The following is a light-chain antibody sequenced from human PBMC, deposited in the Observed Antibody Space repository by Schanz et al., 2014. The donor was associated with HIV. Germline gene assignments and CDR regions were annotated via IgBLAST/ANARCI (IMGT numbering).Light chain of an antibody. V-gene: IGLV2-14*03. CDR2: GVT. CDR3: SSYAGSNSVV. J-gene: IGLJ2*01. Sequence: QSALTQPASVSGSPGQSITISCAGTSGDIGTFAAVSWYQQHPDRAPRLLIYGVTSRPSGISSRFSGSASGNTASLTISGLQAEDEADYYCSSYAGSNSVVFGGGTKLTVL. CDR1: SGDIGTFAA.